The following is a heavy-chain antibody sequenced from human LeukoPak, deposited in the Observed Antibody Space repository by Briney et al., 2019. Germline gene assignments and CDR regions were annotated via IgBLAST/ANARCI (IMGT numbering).Heavy chain of an antibody. J-gene: IGHJ4*02. CDR2: IRSKANSYAT. CDR3: VKYGDYDLMPY. CDR1: GFIFSGYP. V-gene: IGHV3-73*01. Sequence: QPGGSLRLSCAASGFIFSGYPVHWVRQASGKGLEWVGRIRSKANSYATAYAASVKGRFTISRDDSKNTAYLQMNSLKAEDTAVYYCVKYGDYDLMPYWGQGTLVTVSS. D-gene: IGHD4-17*01.